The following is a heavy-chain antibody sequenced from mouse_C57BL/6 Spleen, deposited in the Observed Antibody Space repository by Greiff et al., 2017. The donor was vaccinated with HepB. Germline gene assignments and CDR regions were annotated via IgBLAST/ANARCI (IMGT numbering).Heavy chain of an antibody. V-gene: IGHV14-2*01. D-gene: IGHD1-1*01. CDR3: ARGGLLRYWFAY. J-gene: IGHJ3*01. Sequence: VQLKESGAELVKPGASVKLSCTASGFNIKDYYMHWVKQRTEQGLEWIGRIDPEDGDTNYAPTFQGKATITADTSSNTAFLQLSSLTSEDTAVYCCARGGLLRYWFAYWGQGTLVTVSA. CDR1: GFNIKDYY. CDR2: IDPEDGDT.